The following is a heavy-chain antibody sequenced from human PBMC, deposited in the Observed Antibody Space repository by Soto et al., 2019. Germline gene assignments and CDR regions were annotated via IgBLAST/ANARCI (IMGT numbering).Heavy chain of an antibody. CDR1: GYTLTELS. J-gene: IGHJ1*01. CDR3: ATPTFYYARSAYYFLS. D-gene: IGHD3-22*01. V-gene: IGHV1-24*01. Sequence: GASVKVSCKVSGYTLTELSMHWGRQAPGKGLEWMGGFDPEDGETIYAQKFQGRVTMTEDTSTDTAYMELSSLRSEDTAVYYCATPTFYYARSAYYFLSWGQGRLLSV. CDR2: FDPEDGET.